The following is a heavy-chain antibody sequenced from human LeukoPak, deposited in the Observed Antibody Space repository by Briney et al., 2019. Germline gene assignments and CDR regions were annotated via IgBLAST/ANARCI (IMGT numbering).Heavy chain of an antibody. V-gene: IGHV4-30-2*01. J-gene: IGHJ4*02. CDR2: IYHSGST. CDR1: GGSISSGGYS. CDR3: ARGDDYFSY. Sequence: SETLSLTCAVSGGSISSGGYSWSWIRQPPGKGLEWIGYIYHSGSTHYNPSLKSRVTISVDRSKNQFSLKLSSVTAADTAVYYCARGDDYFSYWGQGTLVTVSS.